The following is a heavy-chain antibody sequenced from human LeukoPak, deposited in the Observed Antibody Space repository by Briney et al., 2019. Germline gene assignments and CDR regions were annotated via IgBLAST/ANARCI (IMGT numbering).Heavy chain of an antibody. Sequence: GGSLRLSCAASGFTFSSYSMNWVRQAPGKGLEWVSSISSSSSYIYYADSVKGRFTISRDNSKNSLYLQMNSLRTEDTALYYCATSPSGWLVSGYYYYMDVWGKGTTVTVSS. CDR1: GFTFSSYS. D-gene: IGHD6-19*01. CDR2: ISSSSSYI. J-gene: IGHJ6*03. CDR3: ATSPSGWLVSGYYYYMDV. V-gene: IGHV3-21*04.